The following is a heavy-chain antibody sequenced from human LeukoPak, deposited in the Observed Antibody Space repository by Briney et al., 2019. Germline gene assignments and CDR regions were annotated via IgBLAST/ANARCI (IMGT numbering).Heavy chain of an antibody. V-gene: IGHV4-34*01. J-gene: IGHJ6*02. CDR2: INHSGST. CDR3: ARGWRGVIMYYYYYGMDV. CDR1: GGSFSGYY. Sequence: SETLSRTRAVYGGSFSGYYWSWIRQPPGKGLEWIGEINHSGSTNYNPSLKSRVTISVDTSKNQFSLKLSSVTAADTAVYYCARGWRGVIMYYYYYGMDVWGQGTTVTVSS. D-gene: IGHD3-10*01.